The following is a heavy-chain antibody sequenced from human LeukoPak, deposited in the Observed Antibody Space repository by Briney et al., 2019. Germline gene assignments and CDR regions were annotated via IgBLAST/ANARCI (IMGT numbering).Heavy chain of an antibody. CDR1: GFTFSSYS. CDR2: ISSSSSYI. CDR3: ARDYGGNLRAFDI. J-gene: IGHJ3*02. V-gene: IGHV3-21*01. D-gene: IGHD4-23*01. Sequence: TGGSLRLSCAASGFTFSSYSMNWARQAPGKGLEWVSSISSSSSYIYYADSVKGRFTISRDNAKNSLYLQMNSLRAEDTAVYYCARDYGGNLRAFDIWGQGTMVTVSS.